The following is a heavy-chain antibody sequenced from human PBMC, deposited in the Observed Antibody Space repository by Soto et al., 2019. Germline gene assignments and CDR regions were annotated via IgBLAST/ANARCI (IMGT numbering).Heavy chain of an antibody. Sequence: QVQLVQSEAEVKKPGASVRVSCQTSAYTFTNYAVSWVRQARGQGLEWMGWISGDNGNTIYAQKFQGRVTMTTDTSTRKAYMELRSLRSDDTAVYYCATGLLGFCSGGSCYSDSWCQGTLVTVSS. CDR1: AYTFTNYA. CDR3: ATGLLGFCSGGSCYSDS. J-gene: IGHJ4*02. CDR2: ISGDNGNT. V-gene: IGHV1-18*01. D-gene: IGHD2-15*01.